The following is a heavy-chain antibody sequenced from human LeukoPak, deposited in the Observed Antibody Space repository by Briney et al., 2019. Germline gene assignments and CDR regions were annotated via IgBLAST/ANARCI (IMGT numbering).Heavy chain of an antibody. Sequence: SETLPLTCTVSGYSISSGYYWGWIRQPPGKGLERIGSIYHSGSTYYNPSLKSRVTISVDTSKNQFSLKLSSVTGAGTAVSYCARQGTVVSPDWFDPWGQGTRVTVSS. V-gene: IGHV4-38-2*02. D-gene: IGHD4-23*01. CDR2: IYHSGST. CDR1: GYSISSGYY. J-gene: IGHJ5*02. CDR3: ARQGTVVSPDWFDP.